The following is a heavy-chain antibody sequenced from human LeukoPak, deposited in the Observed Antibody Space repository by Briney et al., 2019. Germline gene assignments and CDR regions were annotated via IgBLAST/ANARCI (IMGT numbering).Heavy chain of an antibody. Sequence: GGSLRLSCAASGFTFSTYSMNWVRQAPGKGLEWVSSISSSSSYIYYADSVKGRFTMSRDNAKNSLYLQMNSLRAEDTAVYYCARDWKSGGAKDAFDIWGQGTIVTVSS. V-gene: IGHV3-21*01. CDR3: ARDWKSGGAKDAFDI. CDR2: ISSSSSYI. CDR1: GFTFSTYS. D-gene: IGHD1-26*01. J-gene: IGHJ3*02.